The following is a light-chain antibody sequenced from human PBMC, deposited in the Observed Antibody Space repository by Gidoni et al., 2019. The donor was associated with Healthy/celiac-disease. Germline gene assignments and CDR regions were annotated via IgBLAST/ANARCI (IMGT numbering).Light chain of an antibody. J-gene: IGKJ3*01. CDR1: QRVSSSY. Sequence: EIVLTHSPGTLSLSPGERATLACMASQRVSSSYLAWYQQKPGQPPRLLIYGASSRATGIPDRFSGSGSGTDFTLTISRLEPEDFAVYYCQQYGSSPGFTFGPGTKVDIK. CDR2: GAS. CDR3: QQYGSSPGFT. V-gene: IGKV3-20*01.